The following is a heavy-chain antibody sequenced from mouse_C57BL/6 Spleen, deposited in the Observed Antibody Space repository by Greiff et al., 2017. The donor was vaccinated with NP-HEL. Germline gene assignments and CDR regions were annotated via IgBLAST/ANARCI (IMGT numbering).Heavy chain of an antibody. Sequence: QVHVKQPGTELVKPGASVKLSCKASGYTFTSYWMHWVKQRPGQGLEWIGNINPSNGGTNYNEKFKSKATLTVDKSSSTAYMQLSSLTSEDSAVYYCARWDYGSSSLFDYWGQGTTLTVSS. CDR1: GYTFTSYW. J-gene: IGHJ2*01. D-gene: IGHD1-1*01. CDR3: ARWDYGSSSLFDY. V-gene: IGHV1-53*01. CDR2: INPSNGGT.